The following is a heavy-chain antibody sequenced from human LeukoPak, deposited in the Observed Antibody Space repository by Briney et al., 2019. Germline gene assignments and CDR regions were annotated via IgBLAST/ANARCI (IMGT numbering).Heavy chain of an antibody. J-gene: IGHJ5*02. Sequence: SVKVSCKASGGTFSSYAISWVRQAPGQGLEWMGRIIPILGIANYAQEFQGRVTITADKSTSTAYMELSSLRSEDTAVYYCARSLINSGSYVFRSWGQGTLVTVSS. D-gene: IGHD1-26*01. CDR3: ARSLINSGSYVFRS. V-gene: IGHV1-69*04. CDR2: IIPILGIA. CDR1: GGTFSSYA.